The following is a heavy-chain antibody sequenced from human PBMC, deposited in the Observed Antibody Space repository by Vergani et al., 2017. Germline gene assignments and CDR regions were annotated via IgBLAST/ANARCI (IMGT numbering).Heavy chain of an antibody. CDR2: VSGSSATP. CDR1: GFSFPGYA. V-gene: IGHV3-23*01. D-gene: IGHD5-12*01. CDR3: TKGSRGYTGYFFDY. Sequence: EVQLLESGGGLVQPGGSLRLSCEASGFSFPGYAMSWVRQAPGKGLEWVSSVSGSSATPYYADSVKGRFIISRDNSKNTLHLQMNCLRADDTAVYYCTKGSRGYTGYFFDYWGQGTLATVSS. J-gene: IGHJ4*02.